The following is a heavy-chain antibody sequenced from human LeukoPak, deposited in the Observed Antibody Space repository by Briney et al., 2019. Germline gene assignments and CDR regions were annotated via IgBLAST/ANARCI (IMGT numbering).Heavy chain of an antibody. V-gene: IGHV1-2*02. J-gene: IGHJ3*01. CDR1: GYTFTGYY. D-gene: IGHD6-19*01. CDR3: ARGIGITVTAHDTFDL. Sequence: ASVKVSCKASGYTFTGYYMYWVRQAPGQGLEWMGWFNPNSGDTNYAQKFQGRVTMTRDTSISTAYMELSRLKSDDTAVYYCARGIGITVTAHDTFDLWGQGTMVTVSS. CDR2: FNPNSGDT.